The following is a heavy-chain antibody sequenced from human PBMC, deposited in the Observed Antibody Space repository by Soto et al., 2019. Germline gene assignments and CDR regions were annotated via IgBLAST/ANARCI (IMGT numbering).Heavy chain of an antibody. Sequence: PETLSLTCNVSGGSLSKVYGAWSRKTAGNGLEWMGRVYATGTTDYNPSLRSRVAMSVDISKKTFSLRLRSVTGADSGVYYCVRDGSKSLRDWFDPWGQGILVTVSS. CDR2: VYATGTT. CDR3: VRDGSKSLRDWFDP. V-gene: IGHV4-4*07. CDR1: GGSLSKVY. J-gene: IGHJ5*02.